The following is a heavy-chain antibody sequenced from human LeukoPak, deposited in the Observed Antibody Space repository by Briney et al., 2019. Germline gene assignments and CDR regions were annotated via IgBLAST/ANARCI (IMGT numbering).Heavy chain of an antibody. CDR1: GGSFSGYY. CDR3: ARDTTSQYGMDV. V-gene: IGHV4-34*01. Sequence: SETLSLTCAVSGGSFSGYYWSWIRQPPGKGLEWIGEINHSGNTNYNPSLKSRVTISVDTSNNQFSLKLSSVTAADTAVYYCARDTTSQYGMDVWGQGTTVTVSS. J-gene: IGHJ6*02. CDR2: INHSGNT. D-gene: IGHD1-14*01.